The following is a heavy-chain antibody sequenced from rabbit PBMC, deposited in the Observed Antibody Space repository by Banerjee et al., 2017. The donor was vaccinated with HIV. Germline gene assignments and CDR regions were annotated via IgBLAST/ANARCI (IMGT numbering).Heavy chain of an antibody. CDR1: GFDASTTY. J-gene: IGHJ3*01. CDR3: ARGAYIYGGVGYLDL. Sequence: QEQLKESGGGLVQPGGSLTLSCKASGFDASTTYISWVRQAPGKGLEWIGCIYAGDSGTTYYANWAKGRFTISKISSTTVTLQMTSLTAADTATYFCARGAYIYGGVGYLDLWGQGTLVTVS. CDR2: IYAGDSGTT. D-gene: IGHD6-1*01. V-gene: IGHV1S45*01.